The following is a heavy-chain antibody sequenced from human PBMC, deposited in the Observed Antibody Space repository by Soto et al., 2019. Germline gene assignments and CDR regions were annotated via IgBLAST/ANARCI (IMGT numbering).Heavy chain of an antibody. D-gene: IGHD6-19*01. CDR2: INPSGGST. CDR3: ARVGGWYGEEDY. Sequence: QVHLLQSGAEVKKPGASVKLSCKASGYTFVNYYIHWVRQAPGQGLEWMGIINPSGGSTTYAQRLQGIVTMTRDTSTSTVYLELSSLSSEDTAVYYCARVGGWYGEEDYWGQGTVVTVSS. J-gene: IGHJ4*02. CDR1: GYTFVNYY. V-gene: IGHV1-46*04.